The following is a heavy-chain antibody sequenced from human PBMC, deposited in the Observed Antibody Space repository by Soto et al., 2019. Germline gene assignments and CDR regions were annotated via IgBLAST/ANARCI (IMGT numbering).Heavy chain of an antibody. CDR2: IIPIFGTA. Sequence: QVQLVQSGAEVKKPGSSVKVSCKASGGTFSSYAISWVRQAPGQGLEWMGGIIPIFGTANYAQKFQGRVTLTADXXTXTXXMELSSLRSEDTAVYYCAIGYCSGGSCYHVRYFDLWGRGTLVTVSS. CDR1: GGTFSSYA. CDR3: AIGYCSGGSCYHVRYFDL. J-gene: IGHJ2*01. D-gene: IGHD2-15*01. V-gene: IGHV1-69*12.